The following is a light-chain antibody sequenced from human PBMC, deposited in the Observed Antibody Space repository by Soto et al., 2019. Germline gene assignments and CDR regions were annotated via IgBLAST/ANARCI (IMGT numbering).Light chain of an antibody. Sequence: DLVMTQSPVSLPVTPGEPASISCRSSQSLLHRNGYSSLDWYLQKPGQSPRLLIYLASTRASGVPDRFSASGSGTVFTLKISRVEAEDVRIYYCMQPIQTPDYFGQGNKLEI. CDR2: LAS. J-gene: IGKJ2*01. CDR3: MQPIQTPDY. CDR1: QSLLHRNGYSS. V-gene: IGKV2-28*01.